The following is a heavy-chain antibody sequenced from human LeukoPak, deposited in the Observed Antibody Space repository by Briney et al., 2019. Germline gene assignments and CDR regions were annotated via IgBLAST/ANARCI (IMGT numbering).Heavy chain of an antibody. D-gene: IGHD2-2*01. CDR2: ISAYNGNT. J-gene: IGHJ4*02. Sequence: ASVKVSCKASGYTFTSYGISWVRQAPGQGLEWMGWISAYNGNTNYAQKFQGRVTMTRGTSISTAHMEVSRLRSDDTAVYYCARANFLYCSSTTCLFDYWGQGTLVTVSS. V-gene: IGHV1-18*01. CDR3: ARANFLYCSSTTCLFDY. CDR1: GYTFTSYG.